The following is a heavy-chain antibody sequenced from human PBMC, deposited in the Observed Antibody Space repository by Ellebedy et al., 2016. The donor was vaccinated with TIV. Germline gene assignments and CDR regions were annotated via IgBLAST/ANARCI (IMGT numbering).Heavy chain of an antibody. CDR2: IGTAGDT. J-gene: IGHJ5*02. Sequence: GESLKISCAASGFTFSNYDMHWVRQATGKGLEWVSGIGTAGDTYYPGSVKGRFTISRENAKNSLFLQMNSLRDGDTAVYYCERGRYGPWGQGTLVTVSS. D-gene: IGHD3-10*01. V-gene: IGHV3-13*01. CDR1: GFTFSNYD. CDR3: ERGRYGP.